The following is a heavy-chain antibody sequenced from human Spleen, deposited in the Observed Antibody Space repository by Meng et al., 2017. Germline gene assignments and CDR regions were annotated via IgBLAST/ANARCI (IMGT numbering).Heavy chain of an antibody. CDR2: LSGGGFTT. J-gene: IGHJ1*01. V-gene: IGHV3-23*01. Sequence: GESLKISCAASGFSFSSYAMSWVRHAPGKGLEWVSALSGGGFTTYYADSVKGRFAISRHNSKNTLYLQMNSLRAEDTALYYCAKDLAVTTRYFEHWGQGTLVTVSS. CDR1: GFSFSSYA. CDR3: AKDLAVTTRYFEH. D-gene: IGHD4-17*01.